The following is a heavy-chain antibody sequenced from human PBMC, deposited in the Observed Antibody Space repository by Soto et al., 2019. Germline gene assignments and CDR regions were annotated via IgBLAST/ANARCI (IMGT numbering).Heavy chain of an antibody. CDR1: GFTFSSYA. J-gene: IGHJ5*02. CDR2: ISGSGGST. V-gene: IGHV3-23*01. D-gene: IGHD6-6*01. CDR3: AKDGIAARRRGKNWFDP. Sequence: EVQLLESGGGLVQPGGSLRLSCAASGFTFSSYAMSWVRQAPGKGLEWVSAISGSGGSTYYADSVKGRFTISRDNSKNTLDLQMNSLRAEDTAVYYCAKDGIAARRRGKNWFDPWGQGTLVTVSS.